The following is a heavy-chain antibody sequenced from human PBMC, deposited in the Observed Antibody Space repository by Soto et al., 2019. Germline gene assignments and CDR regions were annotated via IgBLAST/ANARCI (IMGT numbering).Heavy chain of an antibody. CDR3: EKFYGHTVEYGYRDF. J-gene: IGHJ2*01. V-gene: IGHV3-23*01. Sequence: EVQLLESGGGLVQPGGSLRLSCAASGFTFSAYAMGWVRQAPGKGLEWVSTIHGGGGATHYADSVKGRFTISRDDSKNSLYAQMNSLRAEDTAVYYCEKFYGHTVEYGYRDFWGRCTLVTVSS. CDR1: GFTFSAYA. D-gene: IGHD1-1*01. CDR2: IHGGGGAT.